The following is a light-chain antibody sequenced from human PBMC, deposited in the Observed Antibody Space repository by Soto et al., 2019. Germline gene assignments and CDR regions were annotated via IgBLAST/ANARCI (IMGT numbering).Light chain of an antibody. V-gene: IGKV3D-20*02. J-gene: IGKJ5*01. CDR3: QQRSNWPPT. CDR1: QTVLNNY. CDR2: GAS. Sequence: EIVLTQSPGTLSLSPGERATLSCRASQTVLNNYLTWYQQKPGQAPRRLIFGASFRATGIPDRFSGSGSGTDFPLTISSLEPEDFAVYYCQQRSNWPPTFGQGTRLEIK.